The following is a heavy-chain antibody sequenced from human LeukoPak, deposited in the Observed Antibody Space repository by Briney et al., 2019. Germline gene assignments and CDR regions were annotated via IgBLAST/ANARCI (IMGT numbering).Heavy chain of an antibody. CDR3: ASGYDSSGATDY. Sequence: SVKVSCKASGGTFSSYAISWVRQAPGQGVEWMGRIIPIFGTANYAQKFQGRVTITTDESTSTAYMELSSLRSEDTAVYYCASGYDSSGATDYWGQGTLVTVSS. J-gene: IGHJ4*02. V-gene: IGHV1-69*05. CDR2: IIPIFGTA. D-gene: IGHD3-22*01. CDR1: GGTFSSYA.